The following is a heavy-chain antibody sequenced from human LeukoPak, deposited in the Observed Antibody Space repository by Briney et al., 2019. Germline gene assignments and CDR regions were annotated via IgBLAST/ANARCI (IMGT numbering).Heavy chain of an antibody. Sequence: EASVKVSCKASGYTFIGYYMHWVRQAPGQGLEWMGWINPNSGGTNYAQKLQGRVTMTRDTSISTAYMELSRLTSDDTAVYYCARVWGFYNGQISGLDSWGQGSLVTVSS. CDR2: INPNSGGT. J-gene: IGHJ4*02. CDR3: ARVWGFYNGQISGLDS. V-gene: IGHV1-2*02. CDR1: GYTFIGYY. D-gene: IGHD1-1*01.